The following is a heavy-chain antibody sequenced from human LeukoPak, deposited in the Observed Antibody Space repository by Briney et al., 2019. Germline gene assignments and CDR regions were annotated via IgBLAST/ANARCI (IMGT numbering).Heavy chain of an antibody. J-gene: IGHJ4*02. V-gene: IGHV4-59*06. CDR3: ARGSGWYRGYFDY. CDR2: IYYSGST. D-gene: IGHD6-19*01. CDR1: GDSISSYY. Sequence: SETLSLTCTVSGDSISSYYWSWIRQHPGKGLEWIGYIYYSGSTYYNPSLKSRVTISVDTSKNQFSLKLSSVTAADTAVYYCARGSGWYRGYFDYWGQGTLVTVSS.